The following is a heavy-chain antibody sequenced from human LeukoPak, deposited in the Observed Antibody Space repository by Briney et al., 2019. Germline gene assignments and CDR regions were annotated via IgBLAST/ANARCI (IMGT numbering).Heavy chain of an antibody. CDR1: GGSISSSSYY. J-gene: IGHJ4*02. CDR2: IYYSGST. CDR3: ARSGSGYLRYYFDY. D-gene: IGHD5-12*01. V-gene: IGHV4-39*07. Sequence: SETLSLTCSVSGGSISSSSYYWGWIGQPPGKGLEWIGSIYYSGSTYYNPSLKSRVTISVDTSKNQFSLKLSSVTAADTAVYYCARSGSGYLRYYFDYWGQGTLVTVSS.